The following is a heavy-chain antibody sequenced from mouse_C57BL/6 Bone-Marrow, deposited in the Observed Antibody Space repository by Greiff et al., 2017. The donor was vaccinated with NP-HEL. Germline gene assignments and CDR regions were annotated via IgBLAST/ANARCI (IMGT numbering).Heavy chain of an antibody. CDR1: GYAFSSSW. V-gene: IGHV1-82*01. Sequence: QVQLKESGPELVKPGASVKISCKASGYAFSSSWMNWVKQRPGKGLEWIGRIYPGDGDTNYNGKFKGKATLTADKSSSTAYMQLSSLTSEDSAVYFCARLGAMDYWGQGTSVTVSS. J-gene: IGHJ4*01. CDR2: IYPGDGDT. CDR3: ARLGAMDY.